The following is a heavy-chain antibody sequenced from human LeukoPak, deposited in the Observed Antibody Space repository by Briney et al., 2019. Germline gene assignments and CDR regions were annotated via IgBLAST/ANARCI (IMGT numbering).Heavy chain of an antibody. CDR3: ARGSNDYGDYLRWFDP. J-gene: IGHJ5*02. CDR1: GGSFSGYY. Sequence: SETLSLICAVYGGSFSGYYWSWIRQPPGKGLEWIGEINHSGSTNYNPSLKSRVTISVDTSKNQFSLKLSSVTAADTAVYYCARGSNDYGDYLRWFDPWGQGTLVTVSS. V-gene: IGHV4-34*01. D-gene: IGHD4-17*01. CDR2: INHSGST.